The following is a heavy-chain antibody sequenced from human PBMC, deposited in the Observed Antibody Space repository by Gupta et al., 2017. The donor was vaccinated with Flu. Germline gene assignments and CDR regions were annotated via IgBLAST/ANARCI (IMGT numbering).Heavy chain of an antibody. CDR3: ASVGRDGYRNFDQ. CDR2: INGDGSTT. Sequence: VRQVAGKGLGWGSRINGDGSTTTDADSVEGRFTIASDNAKNMLYLQMNSLSVEETALYYCASVGRDGYRNFDQWGQGTLVTVSS. V-gene: IGHV3-74*03. J-gene: IGHJ4*02. D-gene: IGHD6-25*01.